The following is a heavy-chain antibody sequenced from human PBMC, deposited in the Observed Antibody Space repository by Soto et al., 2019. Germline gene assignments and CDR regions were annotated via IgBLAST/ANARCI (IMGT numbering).Heavy chain of an antibody. Sequence: SETLSLTCAVYGGSFSGYYWSWIRQPPGKGLEWIGEINHSGSTNYNPSLKSRVTISVDTSKNQFSLKLSSVTAADTAVYYCAGGRTRIAAAGGTPTRRWFDPWGQGTLVTVSS. J-gene: IGHJ5*02. CDR3: AGGRTRIAAAGGTPTRRWFDP. CDR1: GGSFSGYY. V-gene: IGHV4-34*01. CDR2: INHSGST. D-gene: IGHD6-13*01.